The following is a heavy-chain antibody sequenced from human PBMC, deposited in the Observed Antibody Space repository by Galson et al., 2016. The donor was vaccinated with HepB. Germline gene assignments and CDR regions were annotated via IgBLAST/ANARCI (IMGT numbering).Heavy chain of an antibody. V-gene: IGHV3-30*03. J-gene: IGHJ4*02. CDR3: ARVVAVGGNPPFAFDY. Sequence: GFSLSDYGIHWLRQAPGKGPEWLAVISYDGRNDKYADSVKGRFTISRDDSKNTVYLQMNGLRGDDTAVYYCARVVAVGGNPPFAFDYWGQGTLVTASP. CDR1: GFSLSDYG. CDR2: ISYDGRND. D-gene: IGHD1-26*01.